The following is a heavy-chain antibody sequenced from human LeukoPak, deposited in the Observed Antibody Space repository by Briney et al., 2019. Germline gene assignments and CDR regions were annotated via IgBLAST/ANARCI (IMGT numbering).Heavy chain of an antibody. D-gene: IGHD3-10*01. CDR3: AKDHRSYYGSGSYSEG. V-gene: IGHV3-13*01. J-gene: IGHJ4*02. CDR2: IGTAGDT. CDR1: GFTFSSYD. Sequence: PGGSLRLSCAASGFTFSSYDMHWVRQATGKGLEWVSAIGTAGDTYYPGSVKGRFTISRENAKNSLYLQMNSLRAGDTAVYYCAKDHRSYYGSGSYSEGWGQGTLVTVSS.